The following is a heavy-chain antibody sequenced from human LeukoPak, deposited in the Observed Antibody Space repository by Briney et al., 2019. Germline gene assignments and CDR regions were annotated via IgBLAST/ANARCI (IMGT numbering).Heavy chain of an antibody. CDR3: AKASVRFLELGWCDP. J-gene: IGHJ5*02. V-gene: IGHV3-9*01. Sequence: GRSLRLSCAASGFSFDYYAIQWVRQAPGKRLEWVSGISWNSGNIGYADSVKGRFTISRDNAKNSLYLQMNSLRAEDTALYYCAKASVRFLELGWCDPWGQGTLVTVSS. CDR2: ISWNSGNI. CDR1: GFSFDYYA. D-gene: IGHD3-3*01.